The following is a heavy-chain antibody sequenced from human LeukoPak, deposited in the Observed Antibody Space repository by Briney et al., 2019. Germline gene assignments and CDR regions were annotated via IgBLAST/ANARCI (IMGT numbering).Heavy chain of an antibody. CDR3: ARDCTNGVCYN. CDR2: IIPIFGTA. CDR1: GGTFSSYA. D-gene: IGHD2-8*01. V-gene: IGHV1-69*01. J-gene: IGHJ4*02. Sequence: ASVKLSCKASGGTFSSYAISWVRQAPGQGLEWMGGIIPIFGTANYAQKFQGRVTITAAESTSTAYMELSSLRSEDTAVYYCARDCTNGVCYNWGQGTLVTVSS.